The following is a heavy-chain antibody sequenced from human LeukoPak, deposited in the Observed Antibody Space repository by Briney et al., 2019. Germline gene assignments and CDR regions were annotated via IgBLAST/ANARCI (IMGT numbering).Heavy chain of an antibody. V-gene: IGHV4-38-2*01. J-gene: IGHJ4*02. D-gene: IGHD3-3*01. Sequence: PSETLSLTCAVSGYSISSGYYWGWIRQPPGKGLEWIGSIYHSGSTYYNPSLKSRVTISVDTSKNQFSLKLSSVTAADTAVCYCARGIDYDFWSGYSLYYFDYWGQGTLVTVSS. CDR3: ARGIDYDFWSGYSLYYFDY. CDR1: GYSISSGYY. CDR2: IYHSGST.